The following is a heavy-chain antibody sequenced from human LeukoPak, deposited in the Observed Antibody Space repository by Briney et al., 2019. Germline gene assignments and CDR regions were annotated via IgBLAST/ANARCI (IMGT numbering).Heavy chain of an antibody. CDR2: ISAYNGNT. Sequence: GASVKVSCKASGYTFTSYGISWVRQAPGQGLEWMGWISAYNGNTNYAQKLQGRVTMTTDTSTSTAYMELRSLRSDDTAVYYCARSQPPYRSSTSCYPDYWGQGTLVTVSS. J-gene: IGHJ4*02. CDR1: GYTFTSYG. CDR3: ARSQPPYRSSTSCYPDY. V-gene: IGHV1-18*01. D-gene: IGHD2-2*01.